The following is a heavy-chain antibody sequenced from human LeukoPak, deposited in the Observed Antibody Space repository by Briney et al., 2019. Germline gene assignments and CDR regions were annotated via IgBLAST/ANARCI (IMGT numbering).Heavy chain of an antibody. D-gene: IGHD6-13*01. J-gene: IGHJ4*02. CDR2: INANSGTR. CDR3: ARDRAAADLDY. Sequence: GGSLRLSCEASGFAFSFFAMSWLRQAPGKGLEWVSTINANSGTRSYADSVKGRFTISRDNSKNTLYLQMNSLRAEDTAVYYCARDRAAADLDYWGQGTLVTVSS. CDR1: GFAFSFFA. V-gene: IGHV3-23*01.